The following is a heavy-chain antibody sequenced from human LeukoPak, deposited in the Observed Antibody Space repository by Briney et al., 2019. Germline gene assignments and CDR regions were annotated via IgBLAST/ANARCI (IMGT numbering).Heavy chain of an antibody. V-gene: IGHV1-3*01. Sequence: GASVKVSCKASGYTFTTYTMHWVRQAPGQRLEWMGWINADTGNTKCSQEFQGRLTITRDTSASTVYMDLSRLTSDDTAVYYCARDLNYYDSRRFQYWGQGTLVTVSS. CDR2: INADTGNT. D-gene: IGHD3-22*01. CDR3: ARDLNYYDSRRFQY. CDR1: GYTFTTYT. J-gene: IGHJ1*01.